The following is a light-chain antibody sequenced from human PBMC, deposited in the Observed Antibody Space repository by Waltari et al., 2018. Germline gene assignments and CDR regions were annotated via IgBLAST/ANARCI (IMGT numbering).Light chain of an antibody. CDR3: QQSISNTRT. Sequence: DIQLTQSPSSLSASVGDRVIITCRASQPISIYLNWYQQKPGKAPNLLIYAATILQSGVPSRFSGSGSRRDFSLTISSLQPEDFAIYYCQQSISNTRTFGQGTRLEIK. CDR1: QPISIY. J-gene: IGKJ2*02. V-gene: IGKV1-39*01. CDR2: AAT.